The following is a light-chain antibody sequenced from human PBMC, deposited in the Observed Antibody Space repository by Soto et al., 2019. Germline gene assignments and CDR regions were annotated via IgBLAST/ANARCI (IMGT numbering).Light chain of an antibody. CDR1: TGDVGGYNY. Sequence: QSALTQPASVSGSPGQSITISCTGTTGDVGGYNYVSWYQQHPGKPPKLMIYDVSNRPSGVSNRFSGSKSGNTASLTISGLQAEDEADYYCSSYTSSSTPHVVFGGGTKLTVL. V-gene: IGLV2-14*01. CDR3: SSYTSSSTPHVV. J-gene: IGLJ2*01. CDR2: DVS.